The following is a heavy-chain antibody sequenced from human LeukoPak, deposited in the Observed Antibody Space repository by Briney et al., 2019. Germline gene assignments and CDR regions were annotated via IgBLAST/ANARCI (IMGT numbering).Heavy chain of an antibody. V-gene: IGHV4-59*01. CDR1: GGSISSYY. CDR2: IYYSGST. CDR3: ARGRPRFDY. J-gene: IGHJ4*02. Sequence: SETLSLTCTVSGGSISSYYWSWIRQPPGKGLEWIGYIYYSGSTNYNPSLKSRVTISADTSKNQFSLKLSSVTAADTAVYYCARGRPRFDYWGQGTLVTVSS.